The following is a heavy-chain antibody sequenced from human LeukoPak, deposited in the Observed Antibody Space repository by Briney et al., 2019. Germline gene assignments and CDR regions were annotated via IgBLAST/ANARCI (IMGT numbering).Heavy chain of an antibody. V-gene: IGHV5-51*01. Sequence: GEPLKISCKGSGYIFANYWIAWVRQMLGKGLDWMGITYPDDSGTRYSPSFQGQVTISADKSIATAYLQWSSLKASDTAMYYCARPVEMATSPFDYWGQGTLVTVSS. CDR1: GYIFANYW. CDR3: ARPVEMATSPFDY. CDR2: TYPDDSGT. J-gene: IGHJ4*02. D-gene: IGHD5-24*01.